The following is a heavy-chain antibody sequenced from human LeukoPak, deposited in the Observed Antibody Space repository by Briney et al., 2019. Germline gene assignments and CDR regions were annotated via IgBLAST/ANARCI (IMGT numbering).Heavy chain of an antibody. Sequence: GGTLRLSCAASGFTFNNYYMSWVRQAPGKGLEWVANTNQDGSAKHYIDSVKGRFTISRDNAKKSVYLQMDSLRAEDTAVYYCAKDGIVVVPAAIRRWGQGTLVTVSS. CDR3: AKDGIVVVPAAIRR. CDR1: GFTFNNYY. J-gene: IGHJ4*02. V-gene: IGHV3-7*01. D-gene: IGHD2-2*02. CDR2: TNQDGSAK.